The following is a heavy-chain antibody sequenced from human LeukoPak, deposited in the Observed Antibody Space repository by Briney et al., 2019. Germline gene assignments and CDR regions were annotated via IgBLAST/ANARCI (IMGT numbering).Heavy chain of an antibody. CDR3: ARGSNIVVVVTTTPAFFDY. Sequence: GSLRLSCAASGLSFNTYSMNWIRQPPGKGLEWIGEIGHSGSTNYNPSLNSRVTISVDTSKNQFSLRLNSVTAADTAVYYCARGSNIVVVVTTTPAFFDYWGQGTLVTVSS. CDR1: GLSFNTYS. V-gene: IGHV4-34*01. CDR2: IGHSGST. D-gene: IGHD2-15*01. J-gene: IGHJ4*02.